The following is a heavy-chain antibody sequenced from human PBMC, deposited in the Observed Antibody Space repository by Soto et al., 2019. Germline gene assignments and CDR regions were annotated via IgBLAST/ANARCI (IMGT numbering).Heavy chain of an antibody. V-gene: IGHV4-34*01. Sequence: SETLSLTCAVYGGSFSGYYWSWIRQPPGEGLEWIGEINHSGSTNYILSLKSRVTISVDTSKNQFSLNLRSVTAADTAVYYCARGPGWNDSSAQFDYWGQGTLVTVSS. CDR3: ARGPGWNDSSAQFDY. D-gene: IGHD1-1*01. J-gene: IGHJ4*02. CDR1: GGSFSGYY. CDR2: INHSGST.